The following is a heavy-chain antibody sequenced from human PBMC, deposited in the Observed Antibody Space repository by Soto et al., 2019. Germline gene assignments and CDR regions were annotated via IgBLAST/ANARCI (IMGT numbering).Heavy chain of an antibody. D-gene: IGHD2-8*01. CDR1: GFTFGTYA. CDR2: IYYDGSNR. V-gene: IGHV3-33*01. J-gene: IGHJ4*01. Sequence: QVQLVESGGGVVQPGGSLRLSCAASGFTFGTYAMHWVRQAPGKGLEWVAVIYYDGSNRYYGDAVKGRFTISRDNSKSTLYLQMSSLRAEDTAVYYCARAFCTNGVCYYFFDYSGHGTLVTVSS. CDR3: ARAFCTNGVCYYFFDY.